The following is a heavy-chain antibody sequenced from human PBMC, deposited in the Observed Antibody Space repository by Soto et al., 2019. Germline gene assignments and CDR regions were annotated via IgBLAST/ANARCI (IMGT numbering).Heavy chain of an antibody. CDR2: IYYSRST. CDR1: GGSISSYY. CDR3: ARGIAVAGRGDAFDI. V-gene: IGHV4-59*01. D-gene: IGHD6-19*01. J-gene: IGHJ3*02. Sequence: SETLCLTCTVSGGSISSYYWSWIRKPPGKGLEWIGYIYYSRSTNYNPSLKSRVTISVDTSKNQFSLKLSSVTAADTAVYYCARGIAVAGRGDAFDIWGQWTMVTVSS.